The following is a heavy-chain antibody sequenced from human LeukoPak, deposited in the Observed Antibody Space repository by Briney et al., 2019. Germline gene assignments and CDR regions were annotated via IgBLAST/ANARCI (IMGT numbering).Heavy chain of an antibody. CDR2: IYTSGST. CDR1: GGSISSGSYY. D-gene: IGHD3-22*01. Sequence: SQTLSVTCTVSGGSISSGSYYWSWIRQPAGKVLEWIGRIYTSGSTNYNPSLKSRVTISVDTSKNQFSLKLSSVTAADTAVYYCAREMYYYDSSGYYQYYYYYYMDVWGKGTTVTVSS. J-gene: IGHJ6*03. CDR3: AREMYYYDSSGYYQYYYYYYMDV. V-gene: IGHV4-61*02.